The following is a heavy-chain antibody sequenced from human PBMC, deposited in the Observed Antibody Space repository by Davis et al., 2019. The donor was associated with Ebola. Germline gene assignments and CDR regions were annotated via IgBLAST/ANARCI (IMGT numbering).Heavy chain of an antibody. Sequence: GESLKISCAASDFTFSSHAMSWVRQAPGKGLECVSVMSGSGGRTFYADSVKGRFTISRDNSKNTLYLQMNSLRSEDTAVYYCAKGNDRYYYAYWGQGALVAVSS. CDR3: AKGNDRYYYAY. V-gene: IGHV3-23*01. CDR2: MSGSGGRT. J-gene: IGHJ4*02. CDR1: DFTFSSHA.